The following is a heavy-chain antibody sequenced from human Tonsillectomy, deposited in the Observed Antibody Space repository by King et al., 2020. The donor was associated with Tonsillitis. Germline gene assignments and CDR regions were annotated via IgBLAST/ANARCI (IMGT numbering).Heavy chain of an antibody. CDR2: ISHSGST. Sequence: VQLQESGPGLVKPSETLSLTCSVSGYSISSEYYWGWLRQSPGRGLEWIGSISHSGSTYYNTSVKRRVTISIDPSKNQFSLILSSVTAADTAVYYCATLRGGRQLYWFDPWGQGTLVTVSS. V-gene: IGHV4-38-2*02. D-gene: IGHD2-15*01. J-gene: IGHJ5*02. CDR1: GYSISSEYY. CDR3: ATLRGGRQLYWFDP.